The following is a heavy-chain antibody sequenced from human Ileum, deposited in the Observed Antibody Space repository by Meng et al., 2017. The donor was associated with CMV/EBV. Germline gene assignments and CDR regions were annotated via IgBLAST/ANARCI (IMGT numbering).Heavy chain of an antibody. CDR3: ARGKASLGDPRLVDY. CDR2: IYYSGST. CDR1: DSLNSGGHY. V-gene: IGHV4-31*02. J-gene: IGHJ4*02. D-gene: IGHD3-10*01. Sequence: DSLNSGGHYWTWIRQHPGKGLEWIGYIYYSGSTYYNPSLKSRVSISIDTSKNQFSLKLRSVTAADTAVYYCARGKASLGDPRLVDYWGQGTLVTVSS.